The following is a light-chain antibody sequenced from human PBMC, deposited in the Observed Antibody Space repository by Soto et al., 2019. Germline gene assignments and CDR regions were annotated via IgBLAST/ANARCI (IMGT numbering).Light chain of an antibody. CDR2: AAS. V-gene: IGKV1-39*01. CDR3: QQSFSTPRA. J-gene: IGKJ1*01. CDR1: QNINTY. Sequence: DVQMTQSPSSLSASVGDRVTITCRASQNINTYVNWYQQKPGKAPKLLIYAASSLKSGVPSRFSGSGSGTYFPLTVSRLQPEDFSTYYCQQSFSTPRAFGQGTQVEIK.